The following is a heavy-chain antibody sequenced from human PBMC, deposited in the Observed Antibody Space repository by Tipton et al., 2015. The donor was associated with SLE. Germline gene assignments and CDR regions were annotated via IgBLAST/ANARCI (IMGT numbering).Heavy chain of an antibody. CDR2: IYYSGST. V-gene: IGHV4-39*07. CDR3: ATTVVAGYYYYGMDV. D-gene: IGHD6-19*01. CDR1: GGSISSSSYY. Sequence: TLSLTCTVSGGSISSSSYYWGWIRQPPGKGLEWIGRIYYSGSTYYNPSLKSRVTISLDTSKNQFSLKLSSVTAADTAVYYCATTVVAGYYYYGMDVWGQGTTVTVSS. J-gene: IGHJ6*02.